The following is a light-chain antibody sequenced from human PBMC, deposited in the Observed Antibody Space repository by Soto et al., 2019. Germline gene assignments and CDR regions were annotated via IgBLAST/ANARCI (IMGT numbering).Light chain of an antibody. CDR2: GAS. J-gene: IGKJ1*01. CDR1: QSVDDNF. Sequence: SALTHSPGTLALSPGERATLSCRASQSVDDNFLAWYQQRPGQTPGLLIYGASIRATGIPDRFRGSGCCTDFTLTISRLEPEDVAVFYCQQYGSSPETFGQGNKGDIK. V-gene: IGKV3-20*01. CDR3: QQYGSSPET.